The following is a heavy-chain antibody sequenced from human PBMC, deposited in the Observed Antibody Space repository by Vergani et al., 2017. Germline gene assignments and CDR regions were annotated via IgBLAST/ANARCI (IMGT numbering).Heavy chain of an antibody. V-gene: IGHV4-39*01. J-gene: IGHJ5*02. Sequence: QLQLQESGPGLVKPSETLSLTCTVSGGSITYGAFYWGWIRQSPGKGLEWIGSIYDSENKFYNPSIESRVTLSIDTTKNQFSLKLKSVTAADTAVYYCARCFRDEGMIYGGTVENWFDPWGQGTLVTVSS. D-gene: IGHD3-22*01. CDR2: IYDSENK. CDR3: ARCFRDEGMIYGGTVENWFDP. CDR1: GGSITYGAFY.